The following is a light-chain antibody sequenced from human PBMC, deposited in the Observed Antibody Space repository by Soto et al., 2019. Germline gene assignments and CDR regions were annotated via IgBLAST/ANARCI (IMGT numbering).Light chain of an antibody. J-gene: IGKJ1*01. Sequence: MTQSPATLSASLGDRVTITCQASQDISNYLNWYQQKPGKAPKLLIYDASNLETGVPSRFSGSGSGTEFTLTISSLQPDDFATYYCQQYNSYSWTFGQGTKVDI. CDR2: DAS. CDR3: QQYNSYSWT. CDR1: QDISNY. V-gene: IGKV1-33*01.